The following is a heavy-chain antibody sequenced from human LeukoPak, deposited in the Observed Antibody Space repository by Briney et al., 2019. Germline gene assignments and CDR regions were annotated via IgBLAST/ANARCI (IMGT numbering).Heavy chain of an antibody. CDR1: GFTFSVYA. J-gene: IGHJ5*02. CDR2: ITGSGGGT. V-gene: IGHV3-23*01. D-gene: IGHD4-17*01. CDR3: TKDSSGDYYTSGS. Sequence: PGGSLRLSCAASGFTFSVYAMTWVRQTPGKGLEWVSTITGSGGGTYYADSVKGRFTISRDNSKDTLYLQLNSLRGEDTAIYYCTKDSSGDYYTSGSWGQGTLVTVSS.